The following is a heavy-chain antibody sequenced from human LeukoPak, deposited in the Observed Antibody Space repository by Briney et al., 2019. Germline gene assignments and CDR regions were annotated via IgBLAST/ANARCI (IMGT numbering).Heavy chain of an antibody. J-gene: IGHJ6*03. Sequence: GGSLRLSCAASGFTFSSYAMSWVRQAPGKGLEWVSAISGSGGSTYYADSVKGRFTISRDNSKNTLYLQMNSLRGEDTAVYYCAKGLMVLGVDYYYMDVWGKGTTVTVSS. CDR3: AKGLMVLGVDYYYMDV. CDR2: ISGSGGST. D-gene: IGHD3-10*01. CDR1: GFTFSSYA. V-gene: IGHV3-23*01.